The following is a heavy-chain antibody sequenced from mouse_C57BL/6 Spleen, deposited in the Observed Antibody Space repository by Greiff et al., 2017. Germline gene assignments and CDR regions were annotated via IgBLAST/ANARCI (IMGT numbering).Heavy chain of an antibody. D-gene: IGHD1-1*01. CDR1: GYTFTDYN. V-gene: IGHV1-18*01. CDR2: INPNNGGT. CDR3: ARTGSFYGYFDV. J-gene: IGHJ1*03. Sequence: VQLKESGPELVKPGASVKIPCKASGYTFTDYNMDWVKQSHGKSLEWIGDINPNNGGTIYNQKFKGKATLTVDKSSSTAYMQLSSLTSEDSAVYFCARTGSFYGYFDVWGTGTTVTGSS.